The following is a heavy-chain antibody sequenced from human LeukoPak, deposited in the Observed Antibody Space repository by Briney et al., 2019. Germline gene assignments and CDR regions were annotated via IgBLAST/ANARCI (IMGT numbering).Heavy chain of an antibody. D-gene: IGHD3-16*01. CDR2: ISSSSSYI. Sequence: GGSLRLSCAASGFTFSSYSMTWVRQAPGKGLEWVSSISSSSSYIYYADSVKGRFTISRDNSKNTLYLQMNSLRAEDTAVYYCANSKLRLRSPFDYWGQGTLVTVSS. CDR3: ANSKLRLRSPFDY. J-gene: IGHJ4*02. V-gene: IGHV3-21*04. CDR1: GFTFSSYS.